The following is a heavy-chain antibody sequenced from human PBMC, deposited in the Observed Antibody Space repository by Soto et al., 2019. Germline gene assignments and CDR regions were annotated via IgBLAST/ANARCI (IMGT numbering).Heavy chain of an antibody. CDR1: GYTLTELS. CDR2: FDPEDGET. CDR3: ATGKSNYYGMDV. V-gene: IGHV1-24*01. J-gene: IGHJ6*02. Sequence: ASVKVSCKVSGYTLTELSMHWVRQAPGKGLEWMGGFDPEDGETIYAQKFQGRVTMTEDTSTDTAYMELSSLRSEDTAVYYCATGKSNYYGMDVWGQGTTVTVSS.